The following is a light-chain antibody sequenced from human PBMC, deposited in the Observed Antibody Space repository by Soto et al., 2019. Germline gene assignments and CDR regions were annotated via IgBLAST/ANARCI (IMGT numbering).Light chain of an antibody. Sequence: SALTQPASVSGSPGQSITISCTGTSSDVGAYNYVSWYQQHPDKAPKLMIYEVTNRPSGVSTRFSGSKSGNTASLTISGLQAEDEADYYCSSYTSNTTLVLGTGTKVTVL. V-gene: IGLV2-14*01. J-gene: IGLJ1*01. CDR2: EVT. CDR1: SSDVGAYNY. CDR3: SSYTSNTTLV.